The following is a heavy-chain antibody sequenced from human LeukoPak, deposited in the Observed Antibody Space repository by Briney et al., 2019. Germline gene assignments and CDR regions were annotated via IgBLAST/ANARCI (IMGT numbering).Heavy chain of an antibody. J-gene: IGHJ4*02. CDR2: ISSSSSYI. Sequence: GSLRLSCAASGFTFSSYSMNWVRQAPGKGLEWVSSISSSSSYIYYADSVKGRFTISRDNAKNSLYLQMNSLRAEDTAVYYCAREYGSGSYYEDYWGQGTLVTVSS. D-gene: IGHD3-10*01. CDR1: GFTFSSYS. CDR3: AREYGSGSYYEDY. V-gene: IGHV3-21*01.